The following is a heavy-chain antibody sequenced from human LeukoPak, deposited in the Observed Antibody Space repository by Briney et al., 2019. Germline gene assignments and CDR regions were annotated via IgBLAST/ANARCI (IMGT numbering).Heavy chain of an antibody. CDR1: GFTFSSYA. V-gene: IGHV3-23*01. CDR2: ISGSGGST. Sequence: GGSLRLSCAASGFTFSSYAMSWVRQAPGKGLEWISAISGSGGSTYYADSVKGRFTISRDNSKNTLYLQMNSLRAEDTAVYYCAYIGGGEYPQDAFDIWGQGTMVTVSS. J-gene: IGHJ3*02. CDR3: AYIGGGEYPQDAFDI. D-gene: IGHD2-21*01.